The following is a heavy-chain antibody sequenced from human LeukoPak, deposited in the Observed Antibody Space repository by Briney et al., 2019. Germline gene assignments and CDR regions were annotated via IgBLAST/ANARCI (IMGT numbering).Heavy chain of an antibody. CDR2: INPNSGGT. V-gene: IGHV1-2*02. Sequence: ASVKVSCKASGYTFTGYYMHWVRQAPGQGLEWMGWINPNSGGTNYAQKFQGRVTMTRDTSISTAYMELSRLRSDDTAVYYCARVRVTTVTTSVGLYMDVWGKGTTVTISS. J-gene: IGHJ6*03. CDR1: GYTFTGYY. D-gene: IGHD4-17*01. CDR3: ARVRVTTVTTSVGLYMDV.